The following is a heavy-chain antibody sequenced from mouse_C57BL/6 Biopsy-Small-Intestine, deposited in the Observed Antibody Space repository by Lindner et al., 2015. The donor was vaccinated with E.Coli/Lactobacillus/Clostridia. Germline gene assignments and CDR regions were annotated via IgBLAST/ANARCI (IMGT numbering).Heavy chain of an antibody. D-gene: IGHD4-1*01. CDR1: GYTFSDYY. Sequence: SVKVSCKASGYTFSDYYLHWVRQAPGQGLEWMGYIGSASGVTKYAQRFQGRVTMSRDTSITTVYMEVSGLGSDDTAVYYCARDVLGSAGKFFDLWGQGTPVTVSS. V-gene: IGHV1-84*02. CDR2: IGSASGVT. CDR3: ARDVLGSAGKFFDL. J-gene: IGHJ4*01.